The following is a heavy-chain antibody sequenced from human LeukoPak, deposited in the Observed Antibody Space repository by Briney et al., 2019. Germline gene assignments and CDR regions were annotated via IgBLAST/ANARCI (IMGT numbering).Heavy chain of an antibody. CDR1: GYSFTSYW. V-gene: IGHV5-51*01. J-gene: IGHJ4*02. Sequence: GESLKISCKGSGYSFTSYWIGWVRQMPGKGLEWMGIIYPGDSDTIYSPSFQGHVTISADRSINTIYLQWNSLKASDSAMYFCARQGLRYLDWSVDSWGQGTLVTVSS. CDR3: ARQGLRYLDWSVDS. D-gene: IGHD3-3*01. CDR2: IYPGDSDT.